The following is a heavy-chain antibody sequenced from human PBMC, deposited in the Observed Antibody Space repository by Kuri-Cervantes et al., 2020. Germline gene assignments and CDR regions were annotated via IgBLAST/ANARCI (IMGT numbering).Heavy chain of an antibody. D-gene: IGHD6-19*01. V-gene: IGHV4-61*01. CDR3: ARVSSGWYGYFDL. Sequence: SETLSLTCIVSGDSIRDSSYYWSWIRQPPGKGLEWIGYIYYSGSTNYNPSLKSRVTISVDTSKNQFSLKLSSVTAADTAVYYCARVSSGWYGYFDLWGRGTLVTVSS. CDR2: IYYSGST. J-gene: IGHJ2*01. CDR1: GDSIRDSSYY.